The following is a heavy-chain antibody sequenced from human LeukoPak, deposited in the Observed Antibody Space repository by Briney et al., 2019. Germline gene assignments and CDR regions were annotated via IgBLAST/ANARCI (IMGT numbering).Heavy chain of an antibody. CDR3: ARGVTVYYYGMDV. V-gene: IGHV4-59*01. Sequence: RPSETLSLTCTVSGGSISSYYWSWIRQPPGKGLEWIGYIYYSGGTNYNPSLKSRVTISVDTSKNQFSLKLSSVTAADTAVYYCARGVTVYYYGMDVWGQGTTVTVSS. D-gene: IGHD4-17*01. J-gene: IGHJ6*02. CDR1: GGSISSYY. CDR2: IYYSGGT.